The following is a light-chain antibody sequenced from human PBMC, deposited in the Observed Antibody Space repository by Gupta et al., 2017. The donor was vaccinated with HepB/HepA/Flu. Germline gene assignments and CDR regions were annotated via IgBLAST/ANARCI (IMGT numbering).Light chain of an antibody. CDR3: QSYDSSLLV. Sequence: NFMLTQPHSVSESPGKTVTIPCTGSSGSIASNYVQWYQQRPGSAPTTVIYEDNQRPSGVPDRFSGSIDSSSNSASLTISGLKTEDEADYYCQSYDSSLLVFGGGTKLTVL. V-gene: IGLV6-57*02. CDR2: EDN. CDR1: SGSIASNY. J-gene: IGLJ2*01.